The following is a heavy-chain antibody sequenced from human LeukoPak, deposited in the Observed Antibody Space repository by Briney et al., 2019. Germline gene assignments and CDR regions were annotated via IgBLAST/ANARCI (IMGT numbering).Heavy chain of an antibody. CDR2: ISGSGGSI. CDR1: GFAFSSYA. Sequence: PGGSLRLSCAASGFAFSSYAMSWVRQAPGKGLEWVSAISGSGGSIYYADSMKGRFTISRDNSKNTLYLQMNSLRAEDTAVYYCAKDSDTAMVYLGFDYWGQGTLVTVSS. CDR3: AKDSDTAMVYLGFDY. V-gene: IGHV3-23*01. J-gene: IGHJ4*02. D-gene: IGHD5-18*01.